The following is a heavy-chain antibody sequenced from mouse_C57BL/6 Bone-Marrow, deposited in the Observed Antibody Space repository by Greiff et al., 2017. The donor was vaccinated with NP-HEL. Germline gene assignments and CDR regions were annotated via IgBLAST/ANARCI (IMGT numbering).Heavy chain of an antibody. CDR3: ARQDYSIAWFAY. J-gene: IGHJ3*01. D-gene: IGHD2-5*01. CDR1: GFTFSSYG. V-gene: IGHV5-6*01. CDR2: ISSGGSYT. Sequence: EVQVVESGGDLVKPGGSLKLSCAASGFTFSSYGMSWVRQTPDKRLEWVATISSGGSYTYYPDSVKGRFTISRDNAKNTLYLQMSSLKSEDTAMYYCARQDYSIAWFAYWGQGILVTVSA.